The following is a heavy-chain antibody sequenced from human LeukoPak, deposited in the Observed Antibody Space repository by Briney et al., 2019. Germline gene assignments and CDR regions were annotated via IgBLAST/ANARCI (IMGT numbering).Heavy chain of an antibody. CDR2: ITSSSTTT. CDR1: GFTFSDHY. V-gene: IGHV3-11*01. Sequence: PGGSLRLSCAASGFTFSDHYMSWIRQAPGKGLEWLSYITSSSTTTSYADSVKGRFTVSRDNAMNSLYLQMNGLRADDTAVYYCVRGAGPLFDPWGQGTLVTVSS. CDR3: VRGAGPLFDP. J-gene: IGHJ5*02.